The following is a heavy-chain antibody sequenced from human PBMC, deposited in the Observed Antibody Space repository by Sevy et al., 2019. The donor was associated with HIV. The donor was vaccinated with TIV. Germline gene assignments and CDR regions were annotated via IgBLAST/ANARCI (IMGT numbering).Heavy chain of an antibody. J-gene: IGHJ6*02. CDR2: IRYDGSNK. CDR1: GFTFSSYG. CDR3: AKVLPPSWSGYYNSGMDV. D-gene: IGHD3-3*01. Sequence: GGSLRLSCAASGFTFSSYGMHWVRQAPGKGLEWVAFIRYDGSNKYYADSVKGRFTISRDNSKNTLYLQMNGLRAEDTAVYYCAKVLPPSWSGYYNSGMDVWGQGTTVTVSS. V-gene: IGHV3-30*02.